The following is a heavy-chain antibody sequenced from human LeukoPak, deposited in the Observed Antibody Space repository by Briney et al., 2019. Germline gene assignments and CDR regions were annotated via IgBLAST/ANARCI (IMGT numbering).Heavy chain of an antibody. D-gene: IGHD3-10*01. J-gene: IGHJ5*02. CDR1: GYTFTGYY. Sequence: GASVKVSCKASGYTFTGYYMHWVRQAPGQGLEWMGWMNPNSGNTGYAQKFQGRVTITRNTSISTAYMELSSLRSEDTAVYYCARGMNSLLWFGELFSWFDPWGQGTLVTVSS. CDR3: ARGMNSLLWFGELFSWFDP. CDR2: MNPNSGNT. V-gene: IGHV1-8*03.